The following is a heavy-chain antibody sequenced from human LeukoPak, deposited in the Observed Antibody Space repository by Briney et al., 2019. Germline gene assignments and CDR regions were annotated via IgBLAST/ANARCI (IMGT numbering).Heavy chain of an antibody. CDR1: GFTFSRYA. CDR3: SAQYDNSGFLYY. CDR2: LSGSGGST. D-gene: IGHD3-22*01. V-gene: IGHV3-23*01. Sequence: GGSLRLSCVASGFTFSRYAMSWVRLAPGKGLEWVSALSGSGGSTHQADSVKGRFTISRHNSKNTVNLQMNGLRTEDTAVYYCSAQYDNSGFLYYWGQGTLVTVSS. J-gene: IGHJ4*02.